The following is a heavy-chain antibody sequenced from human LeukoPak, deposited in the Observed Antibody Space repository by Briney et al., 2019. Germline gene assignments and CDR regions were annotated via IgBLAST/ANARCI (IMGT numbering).Heavy chain of an antibody. CDR3: AKSPPPLFYYDSSGYYDY. Sequence: PGGSLRLSCAASGFTFSSYSMNWVRQAPGKGLEWVSSISSSSSYIYYADSVKGRFTISRDNSKNTLYLQMNSLRAEDTAVYYCAKSPPPLFYYDSSGYYDYWGQGTLVTVSS. CDR1: GFTFSSYS. CDR2: ISSSSSYI. V-gene: IGHV3-21*01. D-gene: IGHD3-22*01. J-gene: IGHJ4*02.